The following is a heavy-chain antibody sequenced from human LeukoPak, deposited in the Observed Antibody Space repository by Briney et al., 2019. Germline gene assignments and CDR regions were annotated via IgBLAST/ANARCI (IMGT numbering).Heavy chain of an antibody. D-gene: IGHD3-10*01. CDR2: MKYDGSDR. J-gene: IGHJ3*02. V-gene: IGHV3-7*01. CDR1: GFTFSTYW. CDR3: ARERPASASAFDI. Sequence: GGSLRLSXAASGFTFSTYWMSWVCQAPGEGLEWVANMKYDGSDRYYVDSVKGRFTISRDNTKNSLYLQMNSLRVEDTAVYYFARERPASASAFDIWGQGTVVTVSS.